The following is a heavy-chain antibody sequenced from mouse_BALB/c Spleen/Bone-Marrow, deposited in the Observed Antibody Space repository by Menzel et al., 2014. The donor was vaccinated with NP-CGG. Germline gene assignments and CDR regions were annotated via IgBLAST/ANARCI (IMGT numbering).Heavy chain of an antibody. V-gene: IGHV5-6-5*01. CDR3: GRRDTGAFDS. Sequence: LEESGGRLVTPGTPLTLTCTASGFSLSNYYMTWVRQAPGKGLEWIGVISSDGGAYYASWAKGRFTISRTSTTVDLKMTSLTTEDTATYFCGRRDTGAFDSWGPGTLVTVSS. J-gene: IGHJ1*01. CDR1: GFSLSNYY. CDR2: ISSDGGA. D-gene: IGHD2-4*01.